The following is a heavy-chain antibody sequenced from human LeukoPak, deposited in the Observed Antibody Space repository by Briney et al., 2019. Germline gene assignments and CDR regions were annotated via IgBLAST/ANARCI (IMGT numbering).Heavy chain of an antibody. CDR3: AKASDYSNSLFDY. CDR1: GFTFSNAW. Sequence: GGSLRLSCATSGFTFSNAWMSWVRQAPGKGLEWVGRIKSKTDGGTTDYAAPVKGRFIISRDDSKNTLYLQMNSLRAEDTAVYYCAKASDYSNSLFDYWGQGTLVTVSS. CDR2: IKSKTDGGTT. D-gene: IGHD4-11*01. J-gene: IGHJ4*02. V-gene: IGHV3-15*01.